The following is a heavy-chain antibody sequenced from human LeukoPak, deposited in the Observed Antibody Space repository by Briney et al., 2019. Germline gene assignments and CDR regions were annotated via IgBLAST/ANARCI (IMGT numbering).Heavy chain of an antibody. V-gene: IGHV1-69*06. CDR2: IIPIFGTA. D-gene: IGHD4-23*01. Sequence: SVKVSCKASGYIFTNFGISWVRQAPGQGLEWMGGIIPIFGTANYAQKFQGRVTITADKSTSTAYMELSSLRSEDTAVYYCARTGATVVTIGWYFDLWGRGTLVTVSS. CDR3: ARTGATVVTIGWYFDL. CDR1: GYIFTNFG. J-gene: IGHJ2*01.